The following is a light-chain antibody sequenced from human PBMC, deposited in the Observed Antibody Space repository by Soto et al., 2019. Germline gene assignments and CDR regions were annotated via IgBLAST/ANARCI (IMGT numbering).Light chain of an antibody. CDR3: QHYNSYSEA. CDR2: KAS. V-gene: IGKV1-5*03. J-gene: IGKJ1*01. Sequence: IPMTQSPSTLSGSVGDRVTLTCRASQTISSWLAWYQQKPGKAPKLLIYKASTLKSGVPSRFSGSGSGTEFTLTISSLQPDDFATYYCQHYNSYSEAFGQGTEVDIK. CDR1: QTISSW.